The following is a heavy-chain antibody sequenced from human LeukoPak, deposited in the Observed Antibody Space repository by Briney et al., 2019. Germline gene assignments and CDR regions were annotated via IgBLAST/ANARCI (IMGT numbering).Heavy chain of an antibody. Sequence: PGGSLRLSCAASGFTFSSYGMHWVRQAPGKGLEWVAVRSYDGSNKYYADSVKGRFTISRDNSKNTLYLQMNSLRAEDTAVYYCAKAFYDFWSGGRYGMDVWGQGTTVTVSS. CDR2: RSYDGSNK. D-gene: IGHD3-3*01. J-gene: IGHJ6*02. CDR3: AKAFYDFWSGGRYGMDV. CDR1: GFTFSSYG. V-gene: IGHV3-30*18.